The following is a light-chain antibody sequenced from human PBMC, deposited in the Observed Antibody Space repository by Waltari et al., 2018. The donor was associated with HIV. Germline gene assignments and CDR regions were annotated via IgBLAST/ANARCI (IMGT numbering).Light chain of an antibody. J-gene: IGLJ2*01. Sequence: QSALTQPASVSGSPGQSIVLPCTGSSSDIGYYDSVPWYQQYPGQAPKALIYEVTSRPSGTSSRFSGSKSATTAFLAISKLQTDDEADYFCSSYTRRGTVVFGGGTRLTVL. V-gene: IGLV2-14*01. CDR2: EVT. CDR1: SSDIGYYDS. CDR3: SSYTRRGTVV.